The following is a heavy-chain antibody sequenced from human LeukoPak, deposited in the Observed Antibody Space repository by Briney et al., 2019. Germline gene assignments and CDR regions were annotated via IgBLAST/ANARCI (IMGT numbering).Heavy chain of an antibody. V-gene: IGHV4-30-2*01. CDR2: IYHSGST. J-gene: IGHJ4*02. Sequence: SETLSLTCAVSGGSISSGGYSWSWIRQPPGKGLEWIGYIYHSGSTYYNPSLKSRVTISVDRSKNQFSLKLSSVTAADTPVYYCARVPGGGYFDYWGQGTLVTVSS. D-gene: IGHD1-14*01. CDR3: ARVPGGGYFDY. CDR1: GGSISSGGYS.